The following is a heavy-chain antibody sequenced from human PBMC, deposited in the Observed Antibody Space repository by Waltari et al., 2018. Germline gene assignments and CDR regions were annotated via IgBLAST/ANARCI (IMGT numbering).Heavy chain of an antibody. D-gene: IGHD3-10*01. CDR1: GRATSAYY. V-gene: IGHV4-4*07. J-gene: IGHJ3*02. Sequence: QVQLQESGPGLVKPSETLSLTCTVSGRATSAYYWSWVRLPAGKGPAGIGRIDGSGTTNYNPFRRMRGSRSGDASKMQYALTLNSGTAADTAVYYCARDTGPAGRGIYWDTCDIGGQGTTVTVSS. CDR2: IDGSGTT. CDR3: ARDTGPAGRGIYWDTCDI.